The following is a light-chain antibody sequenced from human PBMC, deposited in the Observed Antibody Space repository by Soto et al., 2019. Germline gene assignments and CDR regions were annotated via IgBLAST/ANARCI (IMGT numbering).Light chain of an antibody. Sequence: QSVLTQPTSVSGAPGQRVTISCTGSSSNIGATSNVYWYQQLPGAAPKLLFYDNNSRPSGVPDRFSGSKSGTSASLAITGLQAEDEADYYCQSYDFSLTAVVFGGGTKLTVL. CDR1: SSNIGATSN. CDR2: DNN. V-gene: IGLV1-40*01. CDR3: QSYDFSLTAVV. J-gene: IGLJ2*01.